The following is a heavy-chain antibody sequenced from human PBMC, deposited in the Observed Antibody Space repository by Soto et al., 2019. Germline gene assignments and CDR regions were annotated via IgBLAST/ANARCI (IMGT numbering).Heavy chain of an antibody. CDR2: IKSKTDGGKT. J-gene: IGHJ4*02. CDR1: GFTFTKDC. V-gene: IGHV3-15*07. CDR3: TTDSYSSTTIVRFDY. Sequence: GGSLRLSCAASGFTFTKDCINWVRQAPRKGQEWVGHIKSKTDGGKTDYAAPVKGRFAVSRKDSRNMVCLQMNSLKNEDTGISYCTTDSYSSTTIVRFDYWGQGTVVTVSS. D-gene: IGHD1-26*01.